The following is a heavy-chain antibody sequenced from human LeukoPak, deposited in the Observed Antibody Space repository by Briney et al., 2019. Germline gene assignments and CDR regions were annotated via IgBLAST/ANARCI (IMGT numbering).Heavy chain of an antibody. CDR1: GFTSSNYG. V-gene: IGHV3-30*18. CDR2: ISYDGLNK. J-gene: IGHJ4*02. Sequence: GGSLRLSCAASGFTSSNYGIHWVRQAPGKGLEWVAVISYDGLNKNHADSVKGRFTISRDNSRNTLSLQMNSLRVEDTAVYYCAKGVRSGYDRLDYWGQGALVTVSS. CDR3: AKGVRSGYDRLDY. D-gene: IGHD5-12*01.